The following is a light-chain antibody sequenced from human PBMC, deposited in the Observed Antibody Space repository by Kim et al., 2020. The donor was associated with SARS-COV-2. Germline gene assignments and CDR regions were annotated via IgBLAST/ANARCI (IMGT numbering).Light chain of an antibody. CDR3: QQYYVWPLA. Sequence: IVLTQSPVTLSVSPGESATLSCTATQSLDSKLAWYQQKTGQSPRLLIYGAATRATGVPGRFSGSGSGTEFTLTISNLQSEDFAVYYCQQYYVWPLAFGQGTKVDIK. J-gene: IGKJ1*01. V-gene: IGKV3-15*01. CDR2: GAA. CDR1: QSLDSK.